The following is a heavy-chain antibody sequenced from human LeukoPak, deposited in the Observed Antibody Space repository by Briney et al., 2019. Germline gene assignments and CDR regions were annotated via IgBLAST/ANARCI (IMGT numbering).Heavy chain of an antibody. CDR1: GFTFSSYA. CDR2: ISGSGGST. V-gene: IGHV3-23*01. D-gene: IGHD4-23*01. J-gene: IGHJ6*03. Sequence: GGSLRLSCAASGFTFSSYAMSWVRQAPGKGLEWVSAISGSGGSTYYADSVKGRFTISRDNSKNTLYLQMNSLRAEDTAVYYCAKGGGNSNYYYYYMDVWGKGTTVTVSS. CDR3: AKGGGNSNYYYYYMDV.